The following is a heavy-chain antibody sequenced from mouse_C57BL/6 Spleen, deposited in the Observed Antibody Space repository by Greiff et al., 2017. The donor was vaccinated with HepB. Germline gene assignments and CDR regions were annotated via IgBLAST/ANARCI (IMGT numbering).Heavy chain of an antibody. CDR3: ARVRDYDEEGYFDV. J-gene: IGHJ1*03. V-gene: IGHV5-4*03. CDR1: GFTFSSYA. D-gene: IGHD2-4*01. CDR2: ISDGGSYT. Sequence: EVMLVESGGGLVKPGGSLKLSCAASGFTFSSYAMSWVRQTPEKRLEWVATISDGGSYTYYPDNVKGRFTISRDNAKNNLYLQMSHLKSEDTAMYYCARVRDYDEEGYFDVWGTGTTVTVSS.